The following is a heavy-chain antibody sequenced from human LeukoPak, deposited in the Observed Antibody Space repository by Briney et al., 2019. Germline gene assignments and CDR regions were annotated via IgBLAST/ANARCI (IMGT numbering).Heavy chain of an antibody. CDR3: AKEGYDSSGQYYYYYYIDV. D-gene: IGHD3-22*01. J-gene: IGHJ6*03. V-gene: IGHV3-43D*03. CDR1: GFTFSSYS. CDR2: ISWDGGST. Sequence: GGSLRLSCAASGFTFSSYSMNWVRQAPGKGLEWVSLISWDGGSTYYADSVKGRFTISRDNSKNSLSLQMNSLRAEDTALYYCAKEGYDSSGQYYYYYYIDVWGKGTTVTVSS.